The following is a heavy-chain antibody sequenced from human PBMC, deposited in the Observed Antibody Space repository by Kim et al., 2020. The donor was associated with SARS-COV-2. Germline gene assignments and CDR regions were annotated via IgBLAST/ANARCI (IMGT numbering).Heavy chain of an antibody. CDR3: AKSARGIAAAGTH. V-gene: IGHV3-30*02. Sequence: YADSVKGRFTISRDNSKNMLYLQMNSLRVEDTAVYYCAKSARGIAAAGTHWGQGTLVTVSS. D-gene: IGHD6-13*01. J-gene: IGHJ4*02.